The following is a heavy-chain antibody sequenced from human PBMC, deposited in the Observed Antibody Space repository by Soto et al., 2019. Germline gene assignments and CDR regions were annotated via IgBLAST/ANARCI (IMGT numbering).Heavy chain of an antibody. CDR3: ARGPLSGVATIWEYANWFDP. CDR1: GYSFTDFA. V-gene: IGHV1-3*01. Sequence: QAQLVQSGAEVKKPGASVKVSCKASGYSFTDFAMHWVRLASGQRLEWMGWINADKGDTKYSPKFQGRVTITRDTSATTVYRELRSLRSEDTAVYYCARGPLSGVATIWEYANWFDPWGQGSLVTVST. D-gene: IGHD5-12*01. J-gene: IGHJ5*02. CDR2: INADKGDT.